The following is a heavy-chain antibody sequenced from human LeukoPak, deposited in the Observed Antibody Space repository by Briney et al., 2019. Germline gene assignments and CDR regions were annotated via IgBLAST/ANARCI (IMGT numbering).Heavy chain of an antibody. Sequence: GASVKVSCKASGYTLTSYDINWVRQATGQGLEWMGWMNPNSGNTGYAQKFQGRVTMTRNTSISTAYMELSSLRSEDTAVYYCASTPTATYYDFWSGYYRDYYFDYWGQGTLVTVSS. CDR3: ASTPTATYYDFWSGYYRDYYFDY. CDR1: GYTLTSYD. V-gene: IGHV1-8*01. CDR2: MNPNSGNT. D-gene: IGHD3-3*01. J-gene: IGHJ4*02.